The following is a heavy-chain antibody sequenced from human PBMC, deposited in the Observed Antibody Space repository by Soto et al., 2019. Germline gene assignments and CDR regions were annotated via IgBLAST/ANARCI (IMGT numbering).Heavy chain of an antibody. CDR2: IYYSGST. Sequence: SETLSLTCSVSGSSISSYYWSWIRQPPGKGLEWIGNIYYSGSTNYNPSLKSRVIISVASSKNQFSLRLNSVTAADTAVYYCSRVGGYYGDYPNFDYWGQGALVTVSS. D-gene: IGHD4-17*01. V-gene: IGHV4-59*01. J-gene: IGHJ4*02. CDR1: GSSISSYY. CDR3: SRVGGYYGDYPNFDY.